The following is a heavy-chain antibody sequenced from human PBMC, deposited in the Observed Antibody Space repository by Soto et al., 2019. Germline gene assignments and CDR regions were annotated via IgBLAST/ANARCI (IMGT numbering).Heavy chain of an antibody. CDR3: ATAVLFEYSSSSPFDY. V-gene: IGHV1-24*01. J-gene: IGHJ4*02. Sequence: ASVKVSCKVSGYTLTELSMHWVRQAPGKGLEWMGGFDPEDGETIYAQKFQGRVTMTEDTSTDTAYMELSSLRSEDTAVYYRATAVLFEYSSSSPFDYWGQGTLVTVSS. CDR2: FDPEDGET. CDR1: GYTLTELS. D-gene: IGHD6-6*01.